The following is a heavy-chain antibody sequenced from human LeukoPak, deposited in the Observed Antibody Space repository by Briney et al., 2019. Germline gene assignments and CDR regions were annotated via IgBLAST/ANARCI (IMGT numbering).Heavy chain of an antibody. CDR1: GGSINNSSYY. J-gene: IGHJ6*02. D-gene: IGHD6-13*01. CDR2: IYYSGST. V-gene: IGHV4-61*05. CDR3: AATHSSSWMYYYYYGMDV. Sequence: SETLSLTCTVSGGSINNSSYYWGWIRQPPGKGLDWIGYIYYSGSTNYNPSRKSRVTLTVDTAKNLFSLKLSSVSAADTVLHYWAATHSSSWMYYYYYGMDVGGQGTTVTVSS.